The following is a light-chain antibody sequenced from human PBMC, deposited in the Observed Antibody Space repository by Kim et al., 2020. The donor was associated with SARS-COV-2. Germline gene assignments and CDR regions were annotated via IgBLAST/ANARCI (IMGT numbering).Light chain of an antibody. CDR3: QQDYSYPPT. CDR1: QDIRNN. CDR2: DAS. V-gene: IGKV1-6*01. Sequence: AWVGDKVPITCRPSQDIRNNLGGYQTTPGKPPRLLIYDASNLQSGVPSRFSGSGFGTEFTLTISGLQPDDFATYYCQQDYSYPPTFGQGTKVDIK. J-gene: IGKJ1*01.